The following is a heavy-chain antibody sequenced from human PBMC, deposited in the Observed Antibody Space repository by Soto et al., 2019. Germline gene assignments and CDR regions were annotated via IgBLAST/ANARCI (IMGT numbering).Heavy chain of an antibody. CDR1: GFTFSSYD. D-gene: IGHD1-26*01. CDR2: IGTAGDT. Sequence: GGSLRLSCAASGFTFSSYDMHWVRQATGKGLEWVSAIGTAGDTYYPGSVKGRFTISRENAKNSLYLQMNSLRAEDTAVYYCARLGLRSGYYGMDVWGQGTTVTVSS. CDR3: ARLGLRSGYYGMDV. J-gene: IGHJ6*02. V-gene: IGHV3-13*01.